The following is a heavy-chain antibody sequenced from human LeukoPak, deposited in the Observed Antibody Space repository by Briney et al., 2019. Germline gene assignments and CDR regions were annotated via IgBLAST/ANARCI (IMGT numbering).Heavy chain of an antibody. Sequence: ASVKVSCKASGYTFTSYGISWVRQAPGQGLEWMGWISAYNGYTNYAQKLQGRVTMTTDTSTSTAYMELSSLRSEDTAVYYCARELKSLDAFDIWGQGTMVTVSS. V-gene: IGHV1-18*01. CDR2: ISAYNGYT. CDR1: GYTFTSYG. J-gene: IGHJ3*02. CDR3: ARELKSLDAFDI. D-gene: IGHD2-8*01.